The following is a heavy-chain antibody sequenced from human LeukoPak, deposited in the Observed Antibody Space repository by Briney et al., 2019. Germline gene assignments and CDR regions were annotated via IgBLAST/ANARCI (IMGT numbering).Heavy chain of an antibody. Sequence: SETLSLTCTISAASISSSSHHWGWIRQSPGKGLEWIGSIYYGQTIYYNPSLNSRVTISVVTSKDQFTLQLNSVTAADTAVYYCARQVTFGYAFAYYFDYWGQGSLVTVSS. V-gene: IGHV4-39*01. CDR2: IYYGQTI. J-gene: IGHJ4*02. CDR1: AASISSSSHH. D-gene: IGHD5-18*01. CDR3: ARQVTFGYAFAYYFDY.